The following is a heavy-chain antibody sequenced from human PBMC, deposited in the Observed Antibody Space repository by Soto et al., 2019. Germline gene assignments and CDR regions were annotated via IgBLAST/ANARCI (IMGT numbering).Heavy chain of an antibody. D-gene: IGHD6-6*01. Sequence: QVQLVESGGGVVQPGRSLRLSCAGSGFIFKNYALNWVRQAPGKGLEWVASITRDGYNKYYAVSVNGRFTISRDNSRDTLSLQMTALTIEDSSVYYCTKSSGGSSSVGMDYWGQGTRVTVSS. J-gene: IGHJ4*02. CDR3: TKSSGGSSSVGMDY. V-gene: IGHV3-30*04. CDR2: ITRDGYNK. CDR1: GFIFKNYA.